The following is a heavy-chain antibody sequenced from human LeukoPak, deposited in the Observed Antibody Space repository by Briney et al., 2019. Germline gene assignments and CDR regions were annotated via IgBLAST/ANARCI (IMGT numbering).Heavy chain of an antibody. Sequence: GGSLRLSCAASGFTFSSYGMHWVRQAPGKGLEWVAVISYDGSNKYYADSVKGRFTISRDNSKNTLYLQMNSLRAEDTAVYYCARHRPPNYWYFDLWGRGTLVTVSS. J-gene: IGHJ2*01. CDR1: GFTFSSYG. V-gene: IGHV3-30*03. CDR3: ARHRPPNYWYFDL. CDR2: ISYDGSNK.